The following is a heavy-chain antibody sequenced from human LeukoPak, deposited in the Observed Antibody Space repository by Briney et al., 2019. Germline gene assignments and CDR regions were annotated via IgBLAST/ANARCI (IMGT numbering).Heavy chain of an antibody. D-gene: IGHD5-18*01. CDR1: GGSISSSSYY. Sequence: SETLSLTCTVSGGSISSSSYYWGWIRQPPGKGLEWIGSIYYSGNTYYNPSLKSRVTIFVDTSKNQFSLKLSSVTAADTAVYCCASIYTAMVSFDYWGQGTLVIVSS. CDR3: ASIYTAMVSFDY. V-gene: IGHV4-39*01. CDR2: IYYSGNT. J-gene: IGHJ4*02.